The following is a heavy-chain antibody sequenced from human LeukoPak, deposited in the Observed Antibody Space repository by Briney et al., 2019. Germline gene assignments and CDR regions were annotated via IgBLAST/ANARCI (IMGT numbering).Heavy chain of an antibody. J-gene: IGHJ6*03. CDR2: ISGSGGST. V-gene: IGHV3-23*01. D-gene: IGHD3-10*01. CDR1: GFTFSSHG. Sequence: GGSLRLSCAASGFTFSSHGMSWVRQAPGKGLEWVSAISGSGGSTYYADSVKGRFTISRDNSKNTLYLQMNSLRAEDTAVYYCARDLPHYGSGSYYYYMDVWGKGTTVTISS. CDR3: ARDLPHYGSGSYYYYMDV.